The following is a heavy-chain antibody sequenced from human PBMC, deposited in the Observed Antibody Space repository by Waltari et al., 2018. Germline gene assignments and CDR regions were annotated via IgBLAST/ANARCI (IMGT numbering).Heavy chain of an antibody. CDR1: GYSISSGYY. J-gene: IGHJ4*02. D-gene: IGHD6-13*01. CDR3: ASGPHRAAEIV. Sequence: QVQLQESGPGLVKPSETLSLTCAVSGYSISSGYYWGWIRQPPGKGLEWIGSIYHSGSTYYNPSLKSRVTISVDTSKNQFSLKLSSVTAADTAVYYCASGPHRAAEIVWGQGTLVTVSS. CDR2: IYHSGST. V-gene: IGHV4-38-2*01.